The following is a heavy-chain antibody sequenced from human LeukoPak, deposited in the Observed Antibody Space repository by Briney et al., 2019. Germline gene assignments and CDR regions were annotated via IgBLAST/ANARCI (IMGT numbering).Heavy chain of an antibody. D-gene: IGHD3-10*01. Sequence: ASVKVSCKASGYTFTSYDINWVRQATGQGLEWMGWMNPNSGNTGYAQKFQGRVTMTRNTSISTAYMELSSLRSEDTAVYYCTRVPYGSGSYYLYGMDVWGQGTTVTVSS. V-gene: IGHV1-8*01. CDR2: MNPNSGNT. CDR3: TRVPYGSGSYYLYGMDV. J-gene: IGHJ6*02. CDR1: GYTFTSYD.